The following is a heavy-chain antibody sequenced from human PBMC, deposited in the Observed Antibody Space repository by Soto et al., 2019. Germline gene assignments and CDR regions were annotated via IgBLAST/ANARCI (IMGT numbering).Heavy chain of an antibody. Sequence: QVQLVESGGGVVQPGRSLRLSCAASGFTFSSYGMHWVRQAPGKGLEWVAVIWYDGSNKYYADSVKGRFTISRDNSKNTLYLQMNSLRAEDTAVYYCARGSVSCYEFEYWGQGTLVTVSS. CDR2: IWYDGSNK. CDR3: ARGSVSCYEFEY. J-gene: IGHJ4*02. V-gene: IGHV3-33*01. D-gene: IGHD5-12*01. CDR1: GFTFSSYG.